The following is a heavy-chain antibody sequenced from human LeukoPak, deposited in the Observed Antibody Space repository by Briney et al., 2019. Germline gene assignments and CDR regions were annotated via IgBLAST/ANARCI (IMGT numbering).Heavy chain of an antibody. CDR1: GFTFSDYY. D-gene: IGHD3-22*01. J-gene: IGHJ4*02. V-gene: IGHV4-34*01. Sequence: PGGSLRLSCAASGFTFSDYYMSWIRQAPGKGLEWIGEINHSGSTNYNPSLKSRVTISVDKSKNQFSLKLSSVTAADTAVYYCARVSYYDSSGNRGAFDYWGQGTLVTVSS. CDR3: ARVSYYDSSGNRGAFDY. CDR2: INHSGST.